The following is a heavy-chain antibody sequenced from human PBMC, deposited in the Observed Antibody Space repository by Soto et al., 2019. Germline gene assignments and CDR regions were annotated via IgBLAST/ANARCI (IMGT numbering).Heavy chain of an antibody. J-gene: IGHJ6*02. CDR3: ARYARVSRKELSRCYGMDV. V-gene: IGHV3-30-3*01. D-gene: IGHD3-16*02. CDR2: ISYDGSNK. Sequence: QVQLVESGGGVVQPGRSLRLSCAASGFTFSSYAMHWVRQAPGKGLEWVAVISYDGSNKYYADSVKGRFTISRDNSKNTLYLQMDSLRAEDTAVYYCARYARVSRKELSRCYGMDVWGPGTTVTVSS. CDR1: GFTFSSYA.